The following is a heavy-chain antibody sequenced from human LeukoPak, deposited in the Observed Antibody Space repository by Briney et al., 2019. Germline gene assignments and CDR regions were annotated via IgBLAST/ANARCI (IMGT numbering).Heavy chain of an antibody. Sequence: GASVKVSCMASGYRFTDYYMHWVRQAPGQGLEWMGWVNGNTGATLYAQKFQGRVTMSRDASITTAYMEPNGLRSDDTAVYYCASPQRGSGSYYSDYWGQGTLVTVSS. CDR2: VNGNTGAT. V-gene: IGHV1-2*02. D-gene: IGHD3-10*01. CDR1: GYRFTDYY. J-gene: IGHJ4*02. CDR3: ASPQRGSGSYYSDY.